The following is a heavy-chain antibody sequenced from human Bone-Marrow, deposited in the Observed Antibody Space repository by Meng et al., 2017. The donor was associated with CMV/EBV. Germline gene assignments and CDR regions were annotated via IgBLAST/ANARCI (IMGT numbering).Heavy chain of an antibody. CDR1: GYTFTSYD. D-gene: IGHD1-7*01. Sequence: ASVKVSCKASGYTFTSYDIMWVRQATGQGLEWMGWMNPNSGNTGYAQKFQGRVTMTSNTSISTAYMELSSLRSEDTAVYYCATRGNWNYTYYFDYWGQGTLVTVSS. CDR2: MNPNSGNT. J-gene: IGHJ4*02. V-gene: IGHV1-8*01. CDR3: ATRGNWNYTYYFDY.